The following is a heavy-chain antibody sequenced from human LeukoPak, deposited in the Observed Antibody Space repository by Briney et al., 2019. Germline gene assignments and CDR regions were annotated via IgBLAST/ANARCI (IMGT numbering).Heavy chain of an antibody. J-gene: IGHJ4*02. CDR3: ARGGGIYGLWDY. CDR2: IYSDGSSY. Sequence: GGSLRLSCAASGFTFSSYWMHWVRQAPGKGLVWVSRIYSDGSSYTADSVKGRFTISRDNAKDTLYLQMNSLRVEDTAVYYCARGGGIYGLWDYWGQGTLVTVSP. D-gene: IGHD1-26*01. CDR1: GFTFSSYW. V-gene: IGHV3-74*03.